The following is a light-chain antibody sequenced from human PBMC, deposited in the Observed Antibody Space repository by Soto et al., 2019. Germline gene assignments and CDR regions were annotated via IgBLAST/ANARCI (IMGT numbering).Light chain of an antibody. V-gene: IGKV3D-20*01. J-gene: IGKJ4*01. CDR3: QQYGSSPLT. Sequence: ETVLTQSPATLSLSPGERATLSCGASQSVNAGYLAWYQQKPGLAPRLLIYDASSRATGIPDRFSGSGSGTDFTLTISRLEPEDFAMYYCQQYGSSPLTFGGGTKVDIK. CDR1: QSVNAGY. CDR2: DAS.